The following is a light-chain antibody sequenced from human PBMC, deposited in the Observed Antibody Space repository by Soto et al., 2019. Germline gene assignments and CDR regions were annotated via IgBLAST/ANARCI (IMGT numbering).Light chain of an antibody. Sequence: EIVLTQSPGTLSLSPGERATLSCRASQSVSSSYLAWYQQKPGQAPRLLIYGASSRATGNPDRFSGSGSGTDFPLTISRLEPEDFAVYYCQQYGSSPQTFGQGTKVEIK. V-gene: IGKV3-20*01. CDR2: GAS. CDR1: QSVSSSY. J-gene: IGKJ1*01. CDR3: QQYGSSPQT.